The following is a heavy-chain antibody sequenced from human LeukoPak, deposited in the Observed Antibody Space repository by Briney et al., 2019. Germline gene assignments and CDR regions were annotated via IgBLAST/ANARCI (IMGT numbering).Heavy chain of an antibody. CDR2: IGGSGGST. Sequence: GGSLRLSCEASGFTFSSYAMNWVRQAPGKGLEWVSVIGGSGGSTNYADSVKGRFTISRDNSKNTLYLQMNSLRAEDTAVYYCARKAGYYYGSGDYWGQGTLVTVSS. D-gene: IGHD3-10*01. CDR3: ARKAGYYYGSGDY. J-gene: IGHJ4*02. CDR1: GFTFSSYA. V-gene: IGHV3-23*01.